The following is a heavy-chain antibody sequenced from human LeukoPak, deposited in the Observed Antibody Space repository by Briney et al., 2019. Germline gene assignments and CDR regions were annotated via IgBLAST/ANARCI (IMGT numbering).Heavy chain of an antibody. V-gene: IGHV3-15*04. J-gene: IGHJ4*02. D-gene: IGHD3-10*01. CDR3: TTYGSGRKFDY. CDR1: GFSFSDAW. CDR2: IESKTDGGTT. Sequence: GGSLRLSCAASGFSFSDAWMSWVRQIPGKGLEWVGRIESKTDGGTTDYAAPVKGRFTISRDDSTDTLYLQMNSLKSEDTAVYYCTTYGSGRKFDYWGQGILVTVSS.